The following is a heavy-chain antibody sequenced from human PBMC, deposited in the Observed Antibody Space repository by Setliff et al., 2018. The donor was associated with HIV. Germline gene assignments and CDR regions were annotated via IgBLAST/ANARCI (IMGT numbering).Heavy chain of an antibody. Sequence: ASVKVSCKASGYTFNNYYMHWVRQATGQGLEWMAWMDPNSGDTGYAQKFHGRVTLTSDTSISTAYMELSSLGSEDTAVYYCARGSRWRSSDYWGQGALVTVSS. D-gene: IGHD2-21*01. CDR1: GYTFNNYY. CDR2: MDPNSGDT. V-gene: IGHV1-8*02. CDR3: ARGSRWRSSDY. J-gene: IGHJ4*02.